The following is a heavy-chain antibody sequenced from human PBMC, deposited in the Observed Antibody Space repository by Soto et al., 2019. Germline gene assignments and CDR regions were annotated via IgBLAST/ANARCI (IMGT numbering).Heavy chain of an antibody. CDR1: GFTFSSDA. CDR3: AKVPKYCSGGSCYSGRVFDY. Sequence: GGSLRLSCVASGFTFSSDAMSWVRQAPGKGLEWVSAISGSGGSTYYADSVKGRFTISRDNSKNTLYLQMNSLRAEDMAVYYCAKVPKYCSGGSCYSGRVFDYWGQGTLVTVSS. D-gene: IGHD2-15*01. CDR2: ISGSGGST. J-gene: IGHJ4*02. V-gene: IGHV3-23*01.